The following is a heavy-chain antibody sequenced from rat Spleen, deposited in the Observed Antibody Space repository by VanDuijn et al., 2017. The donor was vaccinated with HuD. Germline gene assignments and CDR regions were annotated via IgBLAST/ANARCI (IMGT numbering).Heavy chain of an antibody. V-gene: IGHV5S10*01. D-gene: IGHD1-6*01. J-gene: IGHJ3*01. Sequence: EVQLVESGGGLVQPGRSLKLSCVASGFTFSDYNMAWVRQAPMKGLEWVATIIYDGTRAFYRDSVQGRFTISRDNAKSTLYLQMDSLTSEDTATYYCATGPRILRLDWFAYWGQGTLVTVSS. CDR3: ATGPRILRLDWFAY. CDR1: GFTFSDYN. CDR2: IIYDGTRA.